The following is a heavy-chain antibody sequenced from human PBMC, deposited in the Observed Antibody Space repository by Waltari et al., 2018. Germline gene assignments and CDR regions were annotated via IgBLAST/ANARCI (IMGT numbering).Heavy chain of an antibody. D-gene: IGHD1-1*01. CDR1: GFTFSSYG. V-gene: IGHV3-33*01. CDR3: ARDLHKLQSSVFDY. CDR2: IWYDGSNK. Sequence: QVQLVESGGGVVQPGRSLRLSCVASGFTFSSYGMHWARQAPGKGLEWVAVIWYDGSNKYYADSVKGRFTISRDNSKNTLYLQMNSPRAEDTAVYYCARDLHKLQSSVFDYWGQGTLVTVSS. J-gene: IGHJ4*02.